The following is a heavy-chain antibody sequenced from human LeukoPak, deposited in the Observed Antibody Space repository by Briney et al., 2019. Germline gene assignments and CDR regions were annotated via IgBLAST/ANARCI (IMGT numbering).Heavy chain of an antibody. CDR1: GFTFDDYT. CDR3: AKSAAVRYYYYYMDV. J-gene: IGHJ6*03. V-gene: IGHV3-43*01. Sequence: GGSLRLSCAASGFTFDDYTMHWVRQAPGKGLEWVSLISWDGGSTYYADSVKGRFTISRDNSKNSLYLQMNSLRTEDTALYYCAKSAAVRYYYYYMDVWGKGTTVTVSS. CDR2: ISWDGGST. D-gene: IGHD2-2*01.